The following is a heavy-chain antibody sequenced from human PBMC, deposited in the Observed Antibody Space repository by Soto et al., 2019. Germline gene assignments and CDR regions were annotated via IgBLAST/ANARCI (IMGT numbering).Heavy chain of an antibody. CDR3: AKAQASGNYHHFPEY. Sequence: PGGSLRRSCAASGFTFSTYAITWVRQAPGKGLEWVSLISVSGGSTYYADSVKGRFTISRDNSKNTLYLQMNSLRAEDTAVYYFAKAQASGNYHHFPEYWGHVCPVTVSS. CDR1: GFTFSTYA. V-gene: IGHV3-23*01. D-gene: IGHD3-10*01. CDR2: ISVSGGST. J-gene: IGHJ4*01.